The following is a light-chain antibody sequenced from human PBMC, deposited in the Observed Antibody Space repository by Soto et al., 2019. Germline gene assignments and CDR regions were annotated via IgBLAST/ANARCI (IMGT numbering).Light chain of an antibody. CDR1: QSVSNNY. V-gene: IGKV3-20*01. CDR3: QQYGSSGT. CDR2: GAS. J-gene: IGKJ1*01. Sequence: EIVLAQYTGTLSLSPGERATLSCRASQSVSNNYLAWYQQKPGQAPRLLIYGASNRATGIPDRFSGSGSGTDFTLTISRLEPEDFAVYYCQQYGSSGTFGQGTKVDIK.